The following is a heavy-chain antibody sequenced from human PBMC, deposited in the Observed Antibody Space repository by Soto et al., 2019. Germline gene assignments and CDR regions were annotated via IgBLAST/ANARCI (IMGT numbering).Heavy chain of an antibody. CDR1: GFTFSSYG. Sequence: GGSLRLSCAASGFTFSSYGMHWVRQAPGKGLEWVAVIWYDGSNKYYADSVKGRFTISRDNSKNTLYLQMNSLRAEDTAVYYCARDVVPAAIHYYYGMDVWGQGTTVTVSS. V-gene: IGHV3-33*01. CDR3: ARDVVPAAIHYYYGMDV. D-gene: IGHD2-2*02. CDR2: IWYDGSNK. J-gene: IGHJ6*02.